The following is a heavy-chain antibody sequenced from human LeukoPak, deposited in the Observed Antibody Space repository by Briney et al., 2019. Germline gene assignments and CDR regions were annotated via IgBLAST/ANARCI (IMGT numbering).Heavy chain of an antibody. V-gene: IGHV1-69*13. CDR3: ARLTPNWFDP. J-gene: IGHJ5*02. CDR2: IIPIFGTA. CDR1: GGTFSSYA. D-gene: IGHD4-23*01. Sequence: SVKVSCKAPGGTFSSYAISWVRQAPGQGLEWMGGIIPIFGTANYAQKFQGRVTITADESTSTAYMELSSLRSEDTAVYYCARLTPNWFDPWGQGTLVTVSS.